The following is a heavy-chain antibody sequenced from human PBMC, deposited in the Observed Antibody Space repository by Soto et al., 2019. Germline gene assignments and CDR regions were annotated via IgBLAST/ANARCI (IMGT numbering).Heavy chain of an antibody. CDR2: FYYSGST. CDR3: ASGRGSFDH. V-gene: IGHV4-39*01. CDR1: GGSISSSYYY. Sequence: QLQLQESGPGLVKPSETLSLTCTVSGGSISSSYYYWGWIRQPPGKGLEWIGSFYYSGSTYYNPSLKSRVTISVDTSKNRFSLNLSSVTAADTATSYCASGRGSFDHWGQGTLVTVSP. J-gene: IGHJ4*02. D-gene: IGHD1-26*01.